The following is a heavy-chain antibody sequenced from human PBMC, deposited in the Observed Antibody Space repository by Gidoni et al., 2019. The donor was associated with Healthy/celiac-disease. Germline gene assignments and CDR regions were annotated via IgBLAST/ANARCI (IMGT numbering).Heavy chain of an antibody. V-gene: IGHV4-34*01. CDR2: INHSRCT. CDR3: ARIAVRGYSSQ. J-gene: IGHJ4*02. D-gene: IGHD6-13*01. Sequence: QVQLQQWGAGLLKPSETMSLTCAVYGWSFSGYYWSWLRQLPRKGLEWIGEINHSRCTKSNPSLKSRVTRSVDTSKSQCSLKLSSVTAADTAVYYCARIAVRGYSSQGGQGTLVTVSS. CDR1: GWSFSGYY.